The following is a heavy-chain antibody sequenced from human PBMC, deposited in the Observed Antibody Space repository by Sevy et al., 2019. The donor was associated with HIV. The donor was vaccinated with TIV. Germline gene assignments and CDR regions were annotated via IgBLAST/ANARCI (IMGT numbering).Heavy chain of an antibody. CDR2: IIPIFGTA. CDR3: AGAYGSGSYYNGFDY. Sequence: ASVKVSCKASGGTFSSYAISWVRQAPGQGLEWMGGIIPIFGTANYAQKFQGRVTITADESTSTAYMELSSLRSEDTAVYYCAGAYGSGSYYNGFDYWGQGTLVTVSS. CDR1: GGTFSSYA. V-gene: IGHV1-69*13. D-gene: IGHD3-10*01. J-gene: IGHJ4*02.